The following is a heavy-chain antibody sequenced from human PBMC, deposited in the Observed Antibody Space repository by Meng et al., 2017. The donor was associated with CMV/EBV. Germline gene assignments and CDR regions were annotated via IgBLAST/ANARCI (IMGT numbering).Heavy chain of an antibody. CDR3: ARGYCSSTSCYTSLEYFQH. CDR1: GGTFSSYT. J-gene: IGHJ1*01. V-gene: IGHV1-69*02. D-gene: IGHD2-2*02. Sequence: SVKVSCKASGGTFSSYTISWVRQAPGQGLEWMGRNIPILGIANYAQKFQGRVTITADKSTSTAYMELSSLRSEDTAVYYCARGYCSSTSCYTSLEYFQHWGQGTLVTVSS. CDR2: NIPILGIA.